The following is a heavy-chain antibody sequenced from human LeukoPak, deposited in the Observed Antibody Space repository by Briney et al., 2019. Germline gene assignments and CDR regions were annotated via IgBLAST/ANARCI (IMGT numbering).Heavy chain of an antibody. Sequence: PSETLSLTCTVSGDSISSSSSYWGWIRQPPGKGLEWIGSIYYSGNTYYNTSLKSRVSISVDTSKNQFSLKLNSVTAADTAVYFCATWRLEMQPWGTSQMWGQGTRVTVSS. V-gene: IGHV4-39*01. CDR1: GDSISSSSSY. CDR2: IYYSGNT. CDR3: ATWRLEMQPWGTSQM. J-gene: IGHJ4*02. D-gene: IGHD3-16*01.